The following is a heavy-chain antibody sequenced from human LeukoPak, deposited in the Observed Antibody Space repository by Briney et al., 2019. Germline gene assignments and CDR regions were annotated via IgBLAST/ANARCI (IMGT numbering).Heavy chain of an antibody. CDR2: IYYSGST. V-gene: IGHV4-59*01. J-gene: IGHJ4*02. D-gene: IGHD4-23*01. CDR3: ARAYGGNPDFDY. CDR1: GGSISSYY. Sequence: SETLSLTCTVSGGSISSYYWSWIRQPPGKGLEWIGYIYYSGSTNYNPSLKSRVTISVDTSKNQFSLKLSSVTAADTAVYYCARAYGGNPDFDYWGQGTLVTVSS.